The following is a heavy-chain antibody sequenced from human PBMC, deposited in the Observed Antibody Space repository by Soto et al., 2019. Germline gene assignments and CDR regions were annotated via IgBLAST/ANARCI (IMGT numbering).Heavy chain of an antibody. J-gene: IGHJ4*02. Sequence: PSETLSLTCAVSGYSISSGYYWGCIRQPPGKGLEWIGSIYHSGSTYYNPSLKSRVTISVDTSKNQFSLKLSSVTAADTAVYYCATIVVVAATPPYYFDYWGQGTLVTVYS. CDR1: GYSISSGYY. D-gene: IGHD2-15*01. CDR2: IYHSGST. V-gene: IGHV4-38-2*01. CDR3: ATIVVVAATPPYYFDY.